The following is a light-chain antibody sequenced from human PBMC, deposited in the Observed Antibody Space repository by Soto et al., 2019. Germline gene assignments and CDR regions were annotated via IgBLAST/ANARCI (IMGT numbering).Light chain of an antibody. V-gene: IGKV1-5*01. J-gene: IGKJ1*01. CDR1: QRVDRW. CDR2: DAS. CDR3: QQYKDYTYT. Sequence: DIQMTQSPATLSASVGDRVTITCRASQRVDRWLAWYQQKPGQAPKLLISDASTLERGVPSRFSGSGSVTEFTLTITSLQPDDFATYYCQQYKDYTYTFGQGTKVDIK.